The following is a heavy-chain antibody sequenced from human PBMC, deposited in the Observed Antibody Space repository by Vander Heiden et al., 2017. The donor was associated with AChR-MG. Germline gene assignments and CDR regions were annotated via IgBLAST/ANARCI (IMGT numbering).Heavy chain of an antibody. CDR1: GFTFSSYA. D-gene: IGHD3-3*01. CDR2: ISGSGGST. J-gene: IGHJ4*02. V-gene: IGHV3-23*01. CDR3: AKEGPIFGVVITIWGRFDY. Sequence: EVQLLESGGGLVQPGGSLRLSCAASGFTFSSYAMGWVRPAPGKGLEWVSAISGSGGSTYYADSVKGRFTISRDNSKNTLYLQMNSLRAEDTAVYYCAKEGPIFGVVITIWGRFDYWGQGTLVTVSS.